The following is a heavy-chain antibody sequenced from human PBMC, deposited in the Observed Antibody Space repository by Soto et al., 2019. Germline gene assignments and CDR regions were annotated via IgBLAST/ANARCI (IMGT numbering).Heavy chain of an antibody. CDR2: ITVYSGAT. V-gene: IGHV1-18*04. CDR1: GYTFTNYG. CDR3: ARPQRGDEVRNAFDL. D-gene: IGHD2-21*02. Sequence: QVQLVQSGAEVKKPGASVTISCKASGYTFTNYGLSWVRQAPGQGLEWMGWITVYSGATDHVQKFRGRVSMTTDTSTNTAYMELASLSSDDTAVYYCARPQRGDEVRNAFDLWGPGTMVTVSS. J-gene: IGHJ3*01.